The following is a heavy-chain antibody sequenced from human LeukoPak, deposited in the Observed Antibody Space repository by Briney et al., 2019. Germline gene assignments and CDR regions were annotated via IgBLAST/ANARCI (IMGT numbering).Heavy chain of an antibody. J-gene: IGHJ4*02. D-gene: IGHD7-27*01. CDR3: ARLGFDD. CDR2: ISGSGGST. V-gene: IGHV3-23*01. CDR1: GFTLSRYA. Sequence: GGSVRLSCAASGFTLSRYAMSWVRQAAGKGLEWVSAISGSGGSTYYADSVKGRFTISRDNSKNTLYQQMNSQRAEDTAVYYCARLGFDDWGQGTLVTVSS.